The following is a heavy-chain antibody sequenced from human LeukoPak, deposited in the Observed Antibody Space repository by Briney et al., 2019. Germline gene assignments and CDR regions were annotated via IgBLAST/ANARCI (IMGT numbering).Heavy chain of an antibody. D-gene: IGHD2/OR15-2a*01. CDR3: ARAAAGPPMTTLRGWFDP. V-gene: IGHV1-8*01. CDR1: GYTFTSYD. Sequence: ASVTVSCKASGYTFTSYDINWVRQATGQGLEWMGWMNPNSGNTGYAQKFQGRVTMTRNTSISTAYMELSSLRSEDTAVYYCARAAAGPPMTTLRGWFDPWGQGTLVTVSS. J-gene: IGHJ5*02. CDR2: MNPNSGNT.